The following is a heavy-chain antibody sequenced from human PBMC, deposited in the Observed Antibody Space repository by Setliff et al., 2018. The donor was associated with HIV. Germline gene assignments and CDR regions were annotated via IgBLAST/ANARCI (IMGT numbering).Heavy chain of an antibody. V-gene: IGHV5-51*01. J-gene: IGHJ1*01. CDR1: GYSFISYW. CDR3: ATWTRAETSENFQH. CDR2: IYPGDSNT. Sequence: GESLKISCKGSGYSFISYWIGWVRQMPGKGLEWMGIIYPGDSNTKYSPSFQGQVTISADKSISTAYVQWSSLKASDTAMYYCATWTRAETSENFQHWGQGTLVTVSS. D-gene: IGHD4-17*01.